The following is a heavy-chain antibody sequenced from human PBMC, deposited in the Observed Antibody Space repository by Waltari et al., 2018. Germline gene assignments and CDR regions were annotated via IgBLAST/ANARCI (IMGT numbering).Heavy chain of an antibody. CDR3: ATHIGDCSSTSCYTFDY. D-gene: IGHD2-2*02. Sequence: QVQLVQSGAEVKKPGASVTVSCKVSGYTLTELSMHWVRQAPGKGLEWMGGVEHEDGETIYAKKCQGRVTRTEDTSTDTADMELSSLRSEDTAVYYCATHIGDCSSTSCYTFDYWGQGTLVTVSS. CDR2: VEHEDGET. CDR1: GYTLTELS. J-gene: IGHJ4*02. V-gene: IGHV1-24*01.